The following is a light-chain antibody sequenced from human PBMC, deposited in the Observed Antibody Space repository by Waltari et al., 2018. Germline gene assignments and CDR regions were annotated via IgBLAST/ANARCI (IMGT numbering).Light chain of an antibody. CDR2: AVS. CDR3: QQYGGSPKYT. J-gene: IGKJ2*01. CDR1: QSVSNNY. V-gene: IGKV3-20*01. Sequence: EIVLTQSPGTLSLYPGERATLSCRASQSVSNNYLAWYQAKPGQAPRLLIYAVSHRATGIPDRFSGGGSGTDFTLTISRLEPEDFAVYYCQQYGGSPKYTFGQGTKLEIK.